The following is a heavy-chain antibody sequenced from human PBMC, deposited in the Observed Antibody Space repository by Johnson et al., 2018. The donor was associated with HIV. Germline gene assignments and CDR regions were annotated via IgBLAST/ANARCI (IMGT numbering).Heavy chain of an antibody. Sequence: VQLVESRGVLVQPGGSLRLSCAASGFTVSSNEMSWVRQAPGKGLEWVSSISGGSTYYADSRKGRFTISRDNSKNTLYLQMNSLRAEDTAVYYCAKQQLARGCYAFDIWGQGTMVTVSS. CDR2: ISGGST. V-gene: IGHV3-38-3*01. CDR1: GFTVSSNE. CDR3: AKQQLARGCYAFDI. D-gene: IGHD6-13*01. J-gene: IGHJ3*02.